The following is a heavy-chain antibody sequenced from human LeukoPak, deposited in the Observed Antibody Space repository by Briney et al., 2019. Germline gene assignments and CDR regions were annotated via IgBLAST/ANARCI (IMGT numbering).Heavy chain of an antibody. J-gene: IGHJ6*02. V-gene: IGHV3-23*01. Sequence: PGGSLRLSCAASGFTFSNYAMTWVRQAPGKGLEWVSTIRGSGSSTYYADSVEGRFTISRDNSKNTLYLQMNSLRAEDTAVYYCAKGAPYYYTLDVWGQGTTVTVSS. CDR3: AKGAPYYYTLDV. CDR1: GFTFSNYA. CDR2: IRGSGSST.